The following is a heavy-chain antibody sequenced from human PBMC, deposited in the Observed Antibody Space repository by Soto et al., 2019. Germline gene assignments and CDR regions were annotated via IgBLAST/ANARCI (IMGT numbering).Heavy chain of an antibody. CDR3: ARLRGDPQVFDP. J-gene: IGHJ5*02. D-gene: IGHD2-21*02. V-gene: IGHV4-39*01. CDR1: GGSISSSSYY. Sequence: PSETLSLTCTVSGGSISSSSYYWGWIRQPPGKGLEWIGSIYYSGSTYYNPSLKSRVTISVDTSKNQFSLKLSSVTAADTAVYYCARLRGDPQVFDPWGQGTLVTVSS. CDR2: IYYSGST.